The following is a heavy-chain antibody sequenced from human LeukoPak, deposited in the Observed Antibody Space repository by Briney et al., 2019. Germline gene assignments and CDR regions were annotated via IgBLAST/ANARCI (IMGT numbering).Heavy chain of an antibody. D-gene: IGHD3-22*01. V-gene: IGHV1-3*01. CDR3: ARDQYSSGYYTYYYGMDV. CDR1: GYTFTSYA. CDR2: INAGNGNT. Sequence: ASVKVSCKASGYTFTSYAMHWVRQAPGQRLEWMGWINAGNGNTKYSQKFQGRVTITRDTSASTAYMELSSLRSEDTAVYYCARDQYSSGYYTYYYGMDVWGQGTTVTVSS. J-gene: IGHJ6*02.